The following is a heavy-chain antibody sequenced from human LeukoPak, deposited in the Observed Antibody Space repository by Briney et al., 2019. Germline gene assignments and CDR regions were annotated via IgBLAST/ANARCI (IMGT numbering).Heavy chain of an antibody. J-gene: IGHJ4*02. Sequence: PSETLSLTCTVSRGSISSSNYYWGWIRQPPGKGLEWIGEINHSGSTNYNPSLKSRVTISVDTSKNQFSLKLSSVTAADTAVYYCASRRRYCSGGSCYVYKYYFDYWGQGTLVTVSS. V-gene: IGHV4-39*07. CDR3: ASRRRYCSGGSCYVYKYYFDY. D-gene: IGHD2-15*01. CDR1: RGSISSSNYY. CDR2: INHSGST.